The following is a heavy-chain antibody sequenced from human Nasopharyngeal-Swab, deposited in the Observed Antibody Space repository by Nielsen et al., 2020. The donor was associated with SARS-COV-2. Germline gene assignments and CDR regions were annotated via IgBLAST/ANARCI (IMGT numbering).Heavy chain of an antibody. Sequence: SETLSLTCAVYGGSFSGSYWGLIRQPPGKGPEWIAEINHSGSTNYNPSLKSRVTFSVDTSMNQVSLEVSSVTAADTAVYYCARGLSGIVPAPILGLGPYYYYYYMDVWGKGTTVTVSS. CDR2: INHSGST. D-gene: IGHD2-2*01. J-gene: IGHJ6*03. CDR1: GGSFSGSY. CDR3: ARGLSGIVPAPILGLGPYYYYYYMDV. V-gene: IGHV4-34*01.